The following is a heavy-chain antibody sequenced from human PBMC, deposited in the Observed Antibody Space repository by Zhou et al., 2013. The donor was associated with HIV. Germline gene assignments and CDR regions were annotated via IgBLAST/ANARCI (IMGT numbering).Heavy chain of an antibody. V-gene: IGHV4-61*09. CDR2: IYTSGST. CDR3: ARRAANYYGSGVIDY. CDR1: GGSISSGSYY. J-gene: IGHJ4*02. D-gene: IGHD3-10*01. Sequence: VQLQESGPGLVKPSQTLSLSCTVSGGSISSGSYYWIWIRQPAGKGLEWIGHIYTSGSTNYNPSLKSRVTISIDTSKNQFSLKLSSVTAADSAVYYCARRAANYYGSGVIDYWGQGTLVTVSS.